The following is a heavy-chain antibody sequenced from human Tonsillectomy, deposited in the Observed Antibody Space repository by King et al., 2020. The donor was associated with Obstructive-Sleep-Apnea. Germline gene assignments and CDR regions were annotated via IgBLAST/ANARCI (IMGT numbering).Heavy chain of an antibody. D-gene: IGHD3-9*01. CDR2: IYYSGST. V-gene: IGHV4-59*01. Sequence: PLQESGPGLVKPSETLSLTCTVSGGSISSYYWSWIRQPPGKGLEWIGYIYYSGSTNYNPSLKSRVTISVDTSKNQFSLKLSSVTAADTAVYYCARAKGAYYDILTGYPYYYYGMDVWGQGTTVTVSS. CDR3: ARAKGAYYDILTGYPYYYYGMDV. J-gene: IGHJ6*02. CDR1: GGSISSYY.